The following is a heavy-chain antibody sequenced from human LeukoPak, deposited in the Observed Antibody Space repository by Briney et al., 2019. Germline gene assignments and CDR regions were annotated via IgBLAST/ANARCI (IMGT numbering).Heavy chain of an antibody. D-gene: IGHD5-18*01. CDR1: GGTFSSYY. CDR3: ARDIGRGYSYGYD. CDR2: INPSGGST. V-gene: IGHV1-46*01. J-gene: IGHJ4*02. Sequence: ASVKVSCTASGGTFSSYYMHWVRQAPGQGLEWMGIINPSGGSTSYAQKSQGRVTMTRDTSTSTVYMELSSLRSEDTAVYYCARDIGRGYSYGYDWGQGTLVTVSS.